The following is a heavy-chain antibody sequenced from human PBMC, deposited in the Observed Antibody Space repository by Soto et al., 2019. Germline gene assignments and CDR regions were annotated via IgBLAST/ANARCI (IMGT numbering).Heavy chain of an antibody. J-gene: IGHJ4*02. CDR3: AKQYEFGGLEDY. Sequence: QVQLVESGGGVVQPGTSLRLSCAASGFTFRSHGMHWVRQVPGKGLEWVAAISNDGRSKYYADSVKGRFSISRDNSENTMYLQMNSLRGEDTAMYYCAKQYEFGGLEDYWGQGTLVTVSS. CDR1: GFTFRSHG. D-gene: IGHD3-3*01. V-gene: IGHV3-30*18. CDR2: ISNDGRSK.